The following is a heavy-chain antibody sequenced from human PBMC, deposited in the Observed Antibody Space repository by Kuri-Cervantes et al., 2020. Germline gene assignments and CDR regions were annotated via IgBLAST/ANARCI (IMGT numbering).Heavy chain of an antibody. Sequence: GGSLRLSCAASGFTFSSYSMTWVRQAPGKGLEWVSSISSSSSYIYYADSVKGRFTISRDNAKNSLYLQMNSLRAEDTAVYYCARDFTSRIGYSSSWYRTYYYYGMDVWGQGTTVTVSS. J-gene: IGHJ6*02. V-gene: IGHV3-21*01. CDR2: ISSSSSYI. CDR1: GFTFSSYS. D-gene: IGHD6-13*01. CDR3: ARDFTSRIGYSSSWYRTYYYYGMDV.